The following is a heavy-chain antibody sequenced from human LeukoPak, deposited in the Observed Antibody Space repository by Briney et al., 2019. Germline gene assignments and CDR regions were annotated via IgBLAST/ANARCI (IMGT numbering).Heavy chain of an antibody. CDR1: EFTFNNYA. D-gene: IGHD5-24*01. CDR2: IKQDGSKK. V-gene: IGHV3-7*04. Sequence: PGGSLRLSCAASEFTFNNYAMTWVRQAPGKGLEWVANIKQDGSKKSYVDSVEGRFTISRDNAKNSLYLQMNSLRAEDTAIYYCTRVGYIDEGIDYWGQGTLVTVSS. J-gene: IGHJ4*02. CDR3: TRVGYIDEGIDY.